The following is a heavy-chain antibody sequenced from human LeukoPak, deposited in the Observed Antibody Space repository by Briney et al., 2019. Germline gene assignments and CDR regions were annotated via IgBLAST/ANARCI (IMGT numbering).Heavy chain of an antibody. CDR1: GGSISSGDYY. CDR2: IYYSGST. Sequence: PSETLSLTCTVSGGSISSGDYYWTWIRQPPGKGLEWIGYIYYSGSTSYNPSLESRVTISVDTSKNQFSLKVRSVTAADTAVYYCARDRRDGYNSFYYFDYWGQGTLVTVSS. V-gene: IGHV4-30-4*01. CDR3: ARDRRDGYNSFYYFDY. D-gene: IGHD5-24*01. J-gene: IGHJ4*02.